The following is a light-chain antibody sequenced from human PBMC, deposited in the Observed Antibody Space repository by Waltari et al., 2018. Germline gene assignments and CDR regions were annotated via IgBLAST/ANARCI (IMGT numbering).Light chain of an antibody. CDR2: GKN. CDR1: SLRSYY. V-gene: IGLV3-19*01. CDR3: NSRDSSGNHLGV. J-gene: IGLJ3*02. Sequence: SSELTQASAVPVALGQTVTITSQRDSLRSYYSSSYQQKTGQAPVLVIYGKNNRPSGIPDRFSGSSSGNTASLTITGAQAEDEADYYCNSRDSSGNHLGVFGGGTKLTVL.